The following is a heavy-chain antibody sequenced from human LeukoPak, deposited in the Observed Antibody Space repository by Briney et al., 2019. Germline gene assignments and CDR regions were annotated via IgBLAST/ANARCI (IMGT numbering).Heavy chain of an antibody. CDR3: SRQRSTSTYYFGLTS. V-gene: IGHV6-1*01. CDR2: TYYRSKWNT. Sequence: SQTLSLTCAISGDTVSSNTAAWNWIRQSPSRGLEWLGRTYYRSKWNTDYAASVQNRITINPDTSTDQFSLQLKSATPEDTAVYYCSRQRSTSTYYFGLTSGAKGPRSPSP. J-gene: IGHJ6*02. CDR1: GDTVSSNTAA. D-gene: IGHD6-6*01.